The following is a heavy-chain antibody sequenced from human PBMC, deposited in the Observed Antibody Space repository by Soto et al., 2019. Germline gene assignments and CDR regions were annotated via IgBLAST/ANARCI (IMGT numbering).Heavy chain of an antibody. CDR2: ISSSSSTI. CDR1: GFTFSSYS. CDR3: ARDNGDYGRPADY. Sequence: PGGSLRLSCAASGFTFSSYSMNWVRQASGKGLEWVSYISSSSSTIYYADSVKGRFTISRDNAKNTLYLQMDSLRAEDTAVYYCARDNGDYGRPADYWGQGTPVTVSS. V-gene: IGHV3-48*04. D-gene: IGHD4-17*01. J-gene: IGHJ4*02.